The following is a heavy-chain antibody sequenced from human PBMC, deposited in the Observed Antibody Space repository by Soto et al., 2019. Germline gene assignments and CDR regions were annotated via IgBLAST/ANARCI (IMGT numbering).Heavy chain of an antibody. CDR1: GFTVSSNY. CDR2: IYSGGST. V-gene: IGHV3-53*01. CDR3: ARAHGYYYYGMDV. J-gene: IGHJ6*02. Sequence: GESLKISCAASGFTVSSNYMIWVRQAPGKGLEWVSVIYSGGSTYYADSVKGRFTISRDNSKNTLYLQMNSLRAEDTAVYYCARAHGYYYYGMDVWGQGTTVTV.